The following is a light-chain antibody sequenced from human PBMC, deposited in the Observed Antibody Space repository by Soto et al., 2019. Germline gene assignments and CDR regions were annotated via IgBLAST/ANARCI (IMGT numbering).Light chain of an antibody. CDR2: AAS. V-gene: IGKV3-20*01. Sequence: PLEISTLSCWASQSLSINYVAWYQQRPGQAPRLLIYAASSRAAGIPDRFSGSGSGTDFTLDISRLEPEDFAVYYCQEYENTPGTFGRGTRLEI. CDR3: QEYENTPGT. J-gene: IGKJ5*01. CDR1: QSLSINY.